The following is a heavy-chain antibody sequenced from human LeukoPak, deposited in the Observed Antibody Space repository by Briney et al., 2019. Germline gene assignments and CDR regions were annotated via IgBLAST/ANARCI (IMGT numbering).Heavy chain of an antibody. Sequence: GGSLRLSCAASGFTSSKYWMLWVRQAPGKGLESVSRINTDGTVTTYADSVKGRFTVSRDNADNTMVLQMNSVRDEDTAVYYCAAKQWLAPPPDSWGQGTPVTVSS. CDR1: GFTSSKYW. D-gene: IGHD6-19*01. CDR2: INTDGTVT. V-gene: IGHV3-74*01. J-gene: IGHJ4*02. CDR3: AAKQWLAPPPDS.